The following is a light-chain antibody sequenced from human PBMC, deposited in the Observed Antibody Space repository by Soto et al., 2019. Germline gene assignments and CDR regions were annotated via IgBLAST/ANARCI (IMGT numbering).Light chain of an antibody. J-gene: IGKJ4*01. CDR1: QSVSSY. V-gene: IGKV3-11*01. Sequence: EIVLTQSPATLSLSPGERATLSCRASQSVSSYLAWYQQTPGQAPRLLIYDASNRATGIPARFSGSGSGTDFTLTISSLEPEDFAVYYCQQRSKGLTFGGGTKVDI. CDR2: DAS. CDR3: QQRSKGLT.